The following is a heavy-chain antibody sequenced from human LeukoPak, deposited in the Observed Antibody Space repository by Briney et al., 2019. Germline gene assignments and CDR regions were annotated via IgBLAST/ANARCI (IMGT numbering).Heavy chain of an antibody. CDR1: GYSFTSYW. J-gene: IGHJ4*02. D-gene: IGHD3-10*01. Sequence: GESLKISCKGSGYSFTSYWIGWVRQMPGKGLEWMGIIYPGDSDTRYSPSFQGQVTISADKSISTAYLQWSSLKAPDTATYYCARHGGGGFGELLPDYWGQGTLVTVSS. CDR3: ARHGGGGFGELLPDY. V-gene: IGHV5-51*01. CDR2: IYPGDSDT.